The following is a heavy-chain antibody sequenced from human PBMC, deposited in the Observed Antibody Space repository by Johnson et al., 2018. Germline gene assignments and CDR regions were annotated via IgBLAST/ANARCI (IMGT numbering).Heavy chain of an antibody. Sequence: VQLQESGPGLVKXSETLSLXCTVSGGSISSYYWSWIRQPPGKGLEWMGIIYPGDSDTRYSPSFQGQVTISADKSISTAYLQWSSLKASDTAMYYCARARNYYYYMDVWGKGTTVTVSS. V-gene: IGHV5-51*01. J-gene: IGHJ6*03. D-gene: IGHD6-6*01. CDR2: IYPGDSDT. CDR3: ARARNYYYYMDV. CDR1: GGSISSYY.